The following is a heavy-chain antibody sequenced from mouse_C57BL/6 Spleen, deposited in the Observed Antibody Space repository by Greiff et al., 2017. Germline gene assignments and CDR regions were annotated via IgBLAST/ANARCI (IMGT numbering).Heavy chain of an antibody. CDR3: ANLYYGSSYGFAY. D-gene: IGHD1-1*01. V-gene: IGHV2-5*01. CDR2: IWRGGST. CDR1: GFSLTSYG. Sequence: VQRVESGPGLVQSSQSPSITCTVSGFSLTSYGVHWVRQSPGKGLEWLGVIWRGGSTDYNAAFMSRLSITKDNSKSQVFFKMNSLQADDTAIYYCANLYYGSSYGFAYWGQGTLVTVSA. J-gene: IGHJ3*01.